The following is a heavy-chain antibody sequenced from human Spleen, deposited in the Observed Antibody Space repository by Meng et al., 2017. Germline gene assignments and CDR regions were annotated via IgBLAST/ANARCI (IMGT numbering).Heavy chain of an antibody. Sequence: GSLRLSCTVSGGSISSYYWSWIRQPPGKGLEWIGYIYYSGSTNYNPSLKSRVTISVDTSKNQFSLKLSSVTAADTAVYYCARQTYYYDSSGYYYTLGHDAFDIWGQGTMVTVSS. V-gene: IGHV4-59*01. D-gene: IGHD3-22*01. CDR1: GGSISSYY. CDR3: ARQTYYYDSSGYYYTLGHDAFDI. J-gene: IGHJ3*02. CDR2: IYYSGST.